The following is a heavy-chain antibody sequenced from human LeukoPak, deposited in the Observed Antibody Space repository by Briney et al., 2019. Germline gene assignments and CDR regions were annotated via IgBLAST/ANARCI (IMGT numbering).Heavy chain of an antibody. Sequence: GRSLRLSCAASGFTFSGSWMSWVRQAPGKGLEWVANVKDDGGKDYYVDSVKGRFTISRDNAKNSLYLQMNSLRPEDTAVYYCARDSAGWEHWGPGTLVTVSS. CDR3: ARDSAGWEH. J-gene: IGHJ1*01. CDR1: GFTFSGSW. CDR2: VKDDGGKD. D-gene: IGHD3-9*01. V-gene: IGHV3-7*01.